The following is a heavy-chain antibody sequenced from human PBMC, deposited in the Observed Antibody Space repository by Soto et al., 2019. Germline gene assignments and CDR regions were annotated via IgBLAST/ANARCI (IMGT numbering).Heavy chain of an antibody. J-gene: IGHJ4*02. CDR3: ARGIYFGSSGYYLDC. CDR2: RYDDEST. V-gene: IGHV4-39*01. D-gene: IGHD3-22*01. Sequence: SETLSLTCTVSGDSIRGRNYYWGWIRQPPGKGLEWIVSRYDDESTFYNPSLKRRVHVSVDTSKNQFSLKLTSVTAADTAVYYCARGIYFGSSGYYLDCWGQGTLVTVSS. CDR1: GDSIRGRNYY.